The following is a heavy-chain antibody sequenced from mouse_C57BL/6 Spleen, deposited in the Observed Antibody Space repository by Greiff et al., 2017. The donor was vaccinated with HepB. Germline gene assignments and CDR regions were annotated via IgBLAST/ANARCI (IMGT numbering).Heavy chain of an antibody. V-gene: IGHV7-3*01. CDR2: IRNKANGYTT. CDR3: ARDYGSSYWFAY. CDR1: GFTFTDYY. D-gene: IGHD1-1*01. Sequence: EVKLMESGGGLVQPGGSLSLSCAASGFTFTDYYMSWVRQPPGKALEWLGFIRNKANGYTTEYSASVKGRFTISRDNSQSILYLQMNALRAEDSATYYCARDYGSSYWFAYWGQGTLVTVSA. J-gene: IGHJ3*01.